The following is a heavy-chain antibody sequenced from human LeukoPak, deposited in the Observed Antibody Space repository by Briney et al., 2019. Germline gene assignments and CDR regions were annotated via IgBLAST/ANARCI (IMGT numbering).Heavy chain of an antibody. J-gene: IGHJ4*02. CDR1: GYTFTSYD. D-gene: IGHD3-9*01. CDR2: IIPIFGTA. CDR3: ARDPLYYDILTGYSFLYYFDY. V-gene: IGHV1-69*13. Sequence: ASVKVSCKASGYTFTSYDINWVRQATGQGLEWMGGIIPIFGTANYAQKFQGRVTITADESTSTAYMELSSLRSEDTAVYYCARDPLYYDILTGYSFLYYFDYWGQGTLVTVSS.